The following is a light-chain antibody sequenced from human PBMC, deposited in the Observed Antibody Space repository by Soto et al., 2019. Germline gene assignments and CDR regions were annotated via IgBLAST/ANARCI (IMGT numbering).Light chain of an antibody. CDR2: GAS. CDR3: QQYGSSPLFT. Sequence: EIVLTQSPGTLSLSPGERATLSRRASQSVSSSYLAWYQQKPGQAPRLLIYGASNRATGIPDRFSGSGSGTDFTLTISRLEPEDFAVYYCQQYGSSPLFTFGPGTKVDIK. J-gene: IGKJ3*01. V-gene: IGKV3-20*01. CDR1: QSVSSSY.